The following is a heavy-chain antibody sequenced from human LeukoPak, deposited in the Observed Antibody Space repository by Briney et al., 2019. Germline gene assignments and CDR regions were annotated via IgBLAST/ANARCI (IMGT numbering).Heavy chain of an antibody. J-gene: IGHJ4*02. Sequence: SGGSLRLSCAASGFTFSSYATSWVRQAPGKGLEWVSAINGSGGSTYYADSVKGRFTISRDNSKNTLYLQMNSLRAEDTAVYYCAKASTDRGLGYFDYWGQGTLVTVSS. V-gene: IGHV3-23*01. CDR1: GFTFSSYA. D-gene: IGHD6-19*01. CDR2: INGSGGST. CDR3: AKASTDRGLGYFDY.